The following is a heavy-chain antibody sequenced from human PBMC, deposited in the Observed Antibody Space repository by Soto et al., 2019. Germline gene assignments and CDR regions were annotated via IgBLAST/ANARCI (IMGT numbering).Heavy chain of an antibody. Sequence: PSETLSLTCTVSGGSISSYYWSWIRQPPGKGLEWIGYIYYSGSTNYNPSLKSRVTISVDTSKNQFSLKLSSVTAADTAVYYCARAYGDYGRGYYYYGMDVWGQGTTVTVSS. CDR3: ARAYGDYGRGYYYYGMDV. V-gene: IGHV4-59*01. D-gene: IGHD4-17*01. CDR1: GGSISSYY. J-gene: IGHJ6*02. CDR2: IYYSGST.